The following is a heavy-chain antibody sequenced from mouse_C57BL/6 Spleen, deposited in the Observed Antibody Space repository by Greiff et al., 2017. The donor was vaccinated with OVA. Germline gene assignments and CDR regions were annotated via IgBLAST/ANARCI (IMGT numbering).Heavy chain of an antibody. CDR1: GYTFTSYW. CDR3: ARLYYGSSYWYFDV. Sequence: QVHVKQPGAELVRPGSSVKLSCKASGYTFTSYWMDWVKQRPGQGLEWIGNIYPSDSETHYNQKFKDKATLTVDKSSSTAYMQLSSLTSEDSAVYYGARLYYGSSYWYFDVWGTGTTVTVSS. V-gene: IGHV1-61*01. CDR2: IYPSDSET. J-gene: IGHJ1*03. D-gene: IGHD1-1*01.